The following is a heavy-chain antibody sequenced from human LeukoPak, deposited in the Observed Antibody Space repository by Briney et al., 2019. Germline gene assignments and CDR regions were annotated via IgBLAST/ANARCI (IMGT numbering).Heavy chain of an antibody. J-gene: IGHJ4*02. Sequence: PGGSLRLSCAASGFTFSSYAMSWVRQAPGKGLEWVSTISASGVATYYADSVKGRFTISRDNSKNTLYLQMNSLRAEDTAIYYCAKVRDGGLGYCGQGTLVTVSS. CDR1: GFTFSSYA. CDR3: AKVRDGGLGY. D-gene: IGHD5-24*01. V-gene: IGHV3-23*01. CDR2: ISASGVAT.